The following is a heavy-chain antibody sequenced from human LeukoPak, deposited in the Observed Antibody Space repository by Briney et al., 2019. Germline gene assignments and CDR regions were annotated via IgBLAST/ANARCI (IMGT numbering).Heavy chain of an antibody. J-gene: IGHJ4*02. CDR1: GGTFSSYA. Sequence: KVSCKASGGTFSSYAISWVRHAPGQGLEWMGGIIPIFGTANYAQKFQGRVTITADKSTSTAYMELSSLRSEDTAVYYCARDSRYSSSWYEWGQGTLVTVSS. V-gene: IGHV1-69*06. CDR3: ARDSRYSSSWYE. CDR2: IIPIFGTA. D-gene: IGHD6-13*01.